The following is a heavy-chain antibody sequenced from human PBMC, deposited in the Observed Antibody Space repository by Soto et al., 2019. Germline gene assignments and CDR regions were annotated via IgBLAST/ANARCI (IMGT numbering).Heavy chain of an antibody. Sequence: GGSLRLSCAASGFTFSSYAMSWVRQAPGKGLEWVSAISGSGGSTYYADSVKGRSTISRDNSKNTLYLQMNSLRAEDTAVDYCAKIGWGHTYWYFDLWGRGTLVTVSS. D-gene: IGHD2-2*03. CDR1: GFTFSSYA. J-gene: IGHJ2*01. CDR2: ISGSGGST. CDR3: AKIGWGHTYWYFDL. V-gene: IGHV3-23*01.